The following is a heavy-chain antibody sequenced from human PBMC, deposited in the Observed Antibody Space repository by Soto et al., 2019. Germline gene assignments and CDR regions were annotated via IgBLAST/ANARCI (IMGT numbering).Heavy chain of an antibody. D-gene: IGHD3-10*01. CDR2: FDPEDGET. CDR1: GYTLTELS. CDR3: ATVGGSGYYFDY. V-gene: IGHV1-24*01. J-gene: IGHJ4*02. Sequence: GASVKVSCKVSGYTLTELSMHWVRQAPGKGLEWMGGFDPEDGETIYAQKFQGRVTMTEDTSTDTAYMELSSRRAEDTAVYYCATVGGSGYYFDYWGQGALVTVSS.